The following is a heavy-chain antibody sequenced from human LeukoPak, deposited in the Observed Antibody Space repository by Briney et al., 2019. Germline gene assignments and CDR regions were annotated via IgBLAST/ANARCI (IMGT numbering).Heavy chain of an antibody. CDR3: AKDLGYYYDSSGYPDYFDY. D-gene: IGHD3-22*01. J-gene: IGHJ4*02. V-gene: IGHV3-30*18. CDR2: ISYDGSNK. Sequence: GGSLRLSCAASGFTFSSYGMHWVRQAPGKGLEWVAVISYDGSNKYYADSVKGRFTISSDNSKNTLYLQMNSLRAEDTAVYYCAKDLGYYYDSSGYPDYFDYWGQGTLVTVSS. CDR1: GFTFSSYG.